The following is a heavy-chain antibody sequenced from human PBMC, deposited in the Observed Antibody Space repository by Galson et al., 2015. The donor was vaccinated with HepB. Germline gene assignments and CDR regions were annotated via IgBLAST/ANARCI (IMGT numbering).Heavy chain of an antibody. V-gene: IGHV3-9*01. CDR2: ISWNSGTI. Sequence: SLRLSCAASGFTFDDYAMHWVRQAPGKGLEWVSGISWNSGTIGYADSVKGRFTISRDNAKNSLYLQMNSLRGEDTALYYCAKDLIAVATGGSAFDIWGQGTMVTVSS. D-gene: IGHD6-19*01. CDR3: AKDLIAVATGGSAFDI. J-gene: IGHJ3*02. CDR1: GFTFDDYA.